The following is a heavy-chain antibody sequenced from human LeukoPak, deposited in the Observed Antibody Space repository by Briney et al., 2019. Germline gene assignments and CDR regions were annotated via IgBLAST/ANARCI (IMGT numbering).Heavy chain of an antibody. J-gene: IGHJ6*02. D-gene: IGHD4-17*01. V-gene: IGHV3-53*01. CDR3: AKGAVTHAYYYYGMDV. CDR2: IYSGGST. CDR1: GFTVSSNY. Sequence: GGSLRLSCAASGFTVSSNYMSWVRQAPGKGLEWVSVIYSGGSTYYADSVKGRFTISRDNSKNTLYLQMNSLRAEDTAVYYCAKGAVTHAYYYYGMDVWGQGTTVTVSS.